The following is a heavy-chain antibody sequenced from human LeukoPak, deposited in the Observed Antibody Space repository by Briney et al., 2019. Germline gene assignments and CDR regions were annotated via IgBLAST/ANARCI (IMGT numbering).Heavy chain of an antibody. CDR2: ISASGGTT. CDR1: RFTFSNFA. Sequence: PGGSLRLSCAASRFTFSNFAMSWVRQAPGKGLEWVSDISASGGTTFYADSVKGRFIVSRDNSKNTLYLQMNSPRAEDTAVYYCAKSTSDSSYWGQGTLVTVSS. V-gene: IGHV3-23*01. J-gene: IGHJ4*02. CDR3: AKSTSDSSY. D-gene: IGHD2-21*01.